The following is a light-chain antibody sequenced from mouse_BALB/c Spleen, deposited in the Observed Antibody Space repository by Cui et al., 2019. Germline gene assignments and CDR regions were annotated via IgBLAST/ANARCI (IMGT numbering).Light chain of an antibody. CDR1: HSMADSNENTY. J-gene: IGKJ1*01. CDR2: KVS. Sequence: DVLMTQTPLPLPVSLGDQASISCRSSHSMADSNENTYLEWYRQKPGQSPKLLIYKVSNRLSAVPDRFSGSGAGTYFPLKISRVGAEDLGVYYCLQGCHVRTFGAGTKLEIK. CDR3: LQGCHVRT. V-gene: IGKV1-117*01.